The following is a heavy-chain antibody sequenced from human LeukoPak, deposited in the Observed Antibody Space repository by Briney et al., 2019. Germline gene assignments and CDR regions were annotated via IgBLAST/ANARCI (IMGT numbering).Heavy chain of an antibody. V-gene: IGHV3-30*02. CDR3: AKVRGYFDWLLYFDY. J-gene: IGHJ4*02. Sequence: GGSLRLSCAASGFTFSSYGMHWVRQAPGKGLEWVAFIRYDGSNKYYADSVKGRFTISRDNSKNTLYLQMNSLRAEDTAVYYCAKVRGYFDWLLYFDYWGQGTLVTVSS. CDR1: GFTFSSYG. D-gene: IGHD3-9*01. CDR2: IRYDGSNK.